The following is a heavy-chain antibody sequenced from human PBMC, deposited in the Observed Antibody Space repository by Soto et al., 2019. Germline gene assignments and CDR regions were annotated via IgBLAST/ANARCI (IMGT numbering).Heavy chain of an antibody. CDR3: AKALLPIVVRHHFDY. CDR2: ISYDGSNK. CDR1: GFTFSSYG. D-gene: IGHD3-22*01. Sequence: GGSLRLSCAASGFTFSSYGMHWVRQAPGKGLEWVAVISYDGSNKNYADSVKGRFTISRDNSKNTLYLQMNSLRAEDTAIYYCAKALLPIVVRHHFDYWGQGTLVTVSS. V-gene: IGHV3-30*18. J-gene: IGHJ4*02.